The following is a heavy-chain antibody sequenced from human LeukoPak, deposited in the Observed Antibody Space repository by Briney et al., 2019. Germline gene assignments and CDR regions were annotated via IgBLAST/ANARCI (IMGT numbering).Heavy chain of an antibody. V-gene: IGHV4-4*07. J-gene: IGHJ4*02. CDR3: AREGDVWGSYRYHPLDY. CDR2: IYTSGST. Sequence: SETLSLTCTVSGGSISSYYWSWIRQPAGKGLEWIGRIYTSGSTNYNPSLKSRVTMSVDTSKNQFSLKLSPVTAADTAVYYCAREGDVWGSYRYHPLDYWGQGTLVTVSS. CDR1: GGSISSYY. D-gene: IGHD3-16*02.